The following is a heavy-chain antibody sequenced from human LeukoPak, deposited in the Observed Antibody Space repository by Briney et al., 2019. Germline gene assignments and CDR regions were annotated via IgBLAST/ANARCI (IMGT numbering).Heavy chain of an antibody. CDR1: GYSISGGYF. CDR2: TAHRGST. Sequence: SETLSLTCDVSGYSISGGYFWGWIRQPPGMGLEWIGSTAHRGSTYYNPSLKGRVSISIDGSKNQFSLSLTSVTASDTAIYYCARVTRNSGWFFDYWGQGTLATVSS. CDR3: ARVTRNSGWFFDY. V-gene: IGHV4-38-2*01. D-gene: IGHD6-19*01. J-gene: IGHJ4*02.